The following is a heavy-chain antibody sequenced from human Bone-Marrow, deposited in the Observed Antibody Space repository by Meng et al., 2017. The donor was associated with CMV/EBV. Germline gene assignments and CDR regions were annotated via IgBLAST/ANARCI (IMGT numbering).Heavy chain of an antibody. Sequence: ASVKVSCKASGYTFTSYYMHWVRQAPGQGLEWMGIINPSGGSTSYAQKFQGRVTMTRDTSTSTVYMELSSLRSEDTAVYYCARHPRTSYSSTRFDYWGQGTLVTVSS. CDR3: ARHPRTSYSSTRFDY. J-gene: IGHJ4*02. D-gene: IGHD6-13*01. CDR2: INPSGGST. CDR1: GYTFTSYY. V-gene: IGHV1-46*01.